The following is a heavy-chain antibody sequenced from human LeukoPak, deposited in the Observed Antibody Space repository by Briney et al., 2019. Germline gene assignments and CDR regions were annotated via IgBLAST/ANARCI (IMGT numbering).Heavy chain of an antibody. CDR2: IYYSGST. J-gene: IGHJ3*02. CDR1: GGSISSYY. V-gene: IGHV4-59*01. Sequence: RSETLSLTCTVSGGSISSYYWSWIRQPPGKGLEWSGYIYYSGSTNYNPSLKSRVTISVDTSKNQFSLKLSSVTAADTAVYYCVGGSLFDAFDIWGQGTMVTVSS. CDR3: VGGSLFDAFDI. D-gene: IGHD1-26*01.